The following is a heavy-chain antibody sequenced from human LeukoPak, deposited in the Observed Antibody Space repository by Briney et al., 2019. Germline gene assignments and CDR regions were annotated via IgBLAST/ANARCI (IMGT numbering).Heavy chain of an antibody. J-gene: IGHJ5*02. CDR1: GFTFSDYY. CDR3: ARDRATNCGGDCYPSGP. D-gene: IGHD2-21*02. Sequence: GGSLRLSCVASGFTFSDYYMSWIRQAPGKGLEWVSYISSSGSTIYYADSVKGRFTISRDNAKNPLYLQMNSLRAEDTAVYYCARDRATNCGGDCYPSGPWGQGTLVTVSS. CDR2: ISSSGSTI. V-gene: IGHV3-11*01.